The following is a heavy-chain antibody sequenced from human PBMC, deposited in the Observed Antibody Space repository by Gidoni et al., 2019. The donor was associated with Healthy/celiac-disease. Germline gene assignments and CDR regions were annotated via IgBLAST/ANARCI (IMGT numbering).Heavy chain of an antibody. J-gene: IGHJ4*02. CDR2: ISGSGGST. Sequence: EVQLLESGGGLVQPGGSLRLSCAASGFTFSSSAMSWVRQAPGKGLEWVSAISGSGGSTYYADSVKGRFTISRDNSKNTLYLQMNSLRAEDTAVYYCAKFPFQTRRPGYNPFSGYYFDYWGQGTLVTVSS. V-gene: IGHV3-23*01. CDR3: AKFPFQTRRPGYNPFSGYYFDY. D-gene: IGHD5-12*01. CDR1: GFTFSSSA.